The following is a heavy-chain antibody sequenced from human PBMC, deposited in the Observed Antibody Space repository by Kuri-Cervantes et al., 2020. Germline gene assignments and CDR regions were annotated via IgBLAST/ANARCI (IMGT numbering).Heavy chain of an antibody. V-gene: IGHV3-23*01. CDR3: AKDEQEWFETWGY. CDR1: GFTFSSYA. J-gene: IGHJ4*02. D-gene: IGHD3-3*01. Sequence: GGSLRLSCAASGFTFSSYAMSWVRQAPGKGLEWVSAISGSGGSTYYAGSVKGRFTISRDNSKNTLYLQMNSLRAEDTAVYYCAKDEQEWFETWGYWGQGTLVTVSS. CDR2: ISGSGGST.